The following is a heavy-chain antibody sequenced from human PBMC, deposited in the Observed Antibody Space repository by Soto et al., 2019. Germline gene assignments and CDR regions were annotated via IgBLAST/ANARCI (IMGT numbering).Heavy chain of an antibody. CDR3: AKRITAAAANWFDP. D-gene: IGHD6-13*01. CDR1: VFTFSTYD. CDR2: ISGSGAST. Sequence: GGSLRLSCAASVFTFSTYDMSWVRQAPGKGLEWVSSISGSGASTYYADSVKGRFTISRDNSKNTLYLQMNSLRAADTAVYYCAKRITAAAANWFDPWGQGTLVTVSS. J-gene: IGHJ5*02. V-gene: IGHV3-23*01.